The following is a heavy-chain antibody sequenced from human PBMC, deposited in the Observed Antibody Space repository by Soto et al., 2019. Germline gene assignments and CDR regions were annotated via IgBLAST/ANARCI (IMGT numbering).Heavy chain of an antibody. D-gene: IGHD4-17*01. Sequence: QVQLQESGPGLVKPSETLSLTCSVSGGSIRGYYWGWIRQPPGKGLEWIGYMYYSGSPSYNPSLKSRVIMSVDKSKNQFSLELNSVTAADTAVYYFARCLSIKTVTGGEYFDYWGQGTLVTVSS. CDR1: GGSIRGYY. V-gene: IGHV4-59*01. CDR3: ARCLSIKTVTGGEYFDY. CDR2: MYYSGSP. J-gene: IGHJ4*02.